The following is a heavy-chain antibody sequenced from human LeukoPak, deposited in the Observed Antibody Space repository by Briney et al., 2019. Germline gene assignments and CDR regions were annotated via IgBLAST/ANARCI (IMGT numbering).Heavy chain of an antibody. CDR2: IWYDGSNK. V-gene: IGHV3-33*06. Sequence: PGRSLRLSCAASGFTFSSYGMHWVRQAPGKGLEWVAVIWYDGSNKYYADSVKGRFTISRDNSKNTLYLQMNSLRAEDTAVYYCAKATAPPGYCSGGSCYSFDYYYGMDVWGQGTTVTVSS. D-gene: IGHD2-15*01. J-gene: IGHJ6*02. CDR3: AKATAPPGYCSGGSCYSFDYYYGMDV. CDR1: GFTFSSYG.